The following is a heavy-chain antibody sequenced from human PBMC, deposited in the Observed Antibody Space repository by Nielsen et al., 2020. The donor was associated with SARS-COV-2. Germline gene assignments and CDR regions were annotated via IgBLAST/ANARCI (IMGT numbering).Heavy chain of an antibody. CDR2: INAGNGNT. D-gene: IGHD3-10*01. J-gene: IGHJ4*02. CDR3: ARDRPPQPYYYGSGSRFYFDY. V-gene: IGHV1-3*01. Sequence: WVRQAPGQRLEWMGWINAGNGNTKYSQKFQGRVTITRDTSASTAYMELSSLRSEDTAVYYCARDRPPQPYYYGSGSRFYFDYWGQGTLVTVSS.